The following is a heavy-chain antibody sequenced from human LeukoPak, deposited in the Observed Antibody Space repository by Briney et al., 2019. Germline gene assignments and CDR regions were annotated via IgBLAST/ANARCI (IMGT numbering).Heavy chain of an antibody. CDR2: IDGDGNTT. J-gene: IGHJ4*02. CDR3: ARLSSAYFDY. D-gene: IGHD4/OR15-4a*01. V-gene: IGHV3-74*01. Sequence: GGSLRLSCAASGFTFSGYWMHWVRQAPGKGLVWVSRIDGDGNTTIYADSVKGRFTISRDNAKNTLYLQMSSLRAEDTAVYYCARLSSAYFDYWGQGTLVTVSS. CDR1: GFTFSGYW.